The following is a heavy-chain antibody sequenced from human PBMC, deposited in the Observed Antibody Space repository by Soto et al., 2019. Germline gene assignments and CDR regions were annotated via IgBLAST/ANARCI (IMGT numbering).Heavy chain of an antibody. D-gene: IGHD3-10*01. V-gene: IGHV4-34*01. CDR1: GGSFSGYF. CDR3: ARWVRGYIFDY. J-gene: IGHJ4*02. CDR2: INHSGST. Sequence: SETLSLTCAVYGGSFSGYFWSWIRQPPGKGLEWIGEINHSGSTSYNPSLQSRVTISVDTSKSQFSLKLTSVTAADTAVYYCARWVRGYIFDYWGQGAPVTVSS.